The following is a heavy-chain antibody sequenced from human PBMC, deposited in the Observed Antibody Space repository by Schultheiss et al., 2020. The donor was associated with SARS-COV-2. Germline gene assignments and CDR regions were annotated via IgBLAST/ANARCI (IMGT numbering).Heavy chain of an antibody. Sequence: LSLTCAVYGGSFSGYYWSWIRQPPGKGLEWVSYISSSGSYTNYADSVRGRFTISRDNAKKSLYLQMNSLRVEDTAVYYCARFRQQPFYYMDVWAKGTTVTVSS. V-gene: IGHV3-11*03. CDR3: ARFRQQPFYYMDV. J-gene: IGHJ6*03. D-gene: IGHD6-13*01. CDR1: GGSFSGYY. CDR2: ISSSGSYT.